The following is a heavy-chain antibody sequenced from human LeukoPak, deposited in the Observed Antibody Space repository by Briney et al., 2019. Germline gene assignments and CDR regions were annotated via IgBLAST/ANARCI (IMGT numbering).Heavy chain of an antibody. V-gene: IGHV3-30*19. CDR2: ISYDGSNK. D-gene: IGHD2-2*01. Sequence: GGSLRLSCAASGFTFSSYGMHWVRQAPGKGLEWVAVISYDGSNKYYADSVKGRFTISRDNSKNTLYLQMNSLRAEDTAVYYCARDRGRVVPALYYFDYWGQGTLVTVSS. CDR1: GFTFSSYG. J-gene: IGHJ4*02. CDR3: ARDRGRVVPALYYFDY.